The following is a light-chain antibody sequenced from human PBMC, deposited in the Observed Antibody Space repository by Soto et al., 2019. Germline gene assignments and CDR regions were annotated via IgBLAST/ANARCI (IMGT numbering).Light chain of an antibody. J-gene: IGLJ1*01. CDR1: SSNIGAGQD. CDR3: QYYGTSLSGLYV. V-gene: IGLV1-40*01. CDR2: GSN. Sequence: QSVLTQPPSVSGAPGQRVTISCTGTSSNIGAGQDVHWYRQLPGAAPKFLISGSNNRASGVPDRFSVSKSGASASLAITGLRAEDEGDYLCQYYGTSLSGLYVFGTGTKVTVL.